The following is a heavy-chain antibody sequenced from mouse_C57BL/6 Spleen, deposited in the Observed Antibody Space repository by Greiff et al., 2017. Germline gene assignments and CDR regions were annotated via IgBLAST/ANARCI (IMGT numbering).Heavy chain of an antibody. CDR1: GYTFTSYW. V-gene: IGHV1-50*01. D-gene: IGHD4-1*01. Sequence: QVQLQQPGAELVKPGTSVKLSCKASGYTFTSYWMQWVKQRPGQGLEWIGEIDPSDSYTNYNQKFKDKATLTVDTSSSTAYMQLSSLTSEESAVYFGASRDTGTDYFGYWGQGTTLTVSS. CDR2: IDPSDSYT. J-gene: IGHJ2*01. CDR3: ASRDTGTDYFGY.